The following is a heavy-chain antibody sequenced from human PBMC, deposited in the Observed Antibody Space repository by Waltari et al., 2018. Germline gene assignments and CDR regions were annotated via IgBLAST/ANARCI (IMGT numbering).Heavy chain of an antibody. CDR3: AKGRGRRWLQLPGDY. J-gene: IGHJ4*02. V-gene: IGHV3-30*02. CDR2: IRYDGSNK. Sequence: QVQLVESGGGVVQPGGSLRLSCAASGFTFSSYGMHWVRQDPGKGLEWVAFIRYDGSNKYYADSVKGRFTISRDNSKNTLYLQMNSLRAEDTAVYYCAKGRGRRWLQLPGDYWGQGTLVTVSS. D-gene: IGHD5-12*01. CDR1: GFTFSSYG.